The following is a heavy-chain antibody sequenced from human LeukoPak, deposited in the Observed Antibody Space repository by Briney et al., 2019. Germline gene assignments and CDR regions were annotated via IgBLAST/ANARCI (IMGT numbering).Heavy chain of an antibody. D-gene: IGHD6-13*01. Sequence: SVKVSCKASGGTFSSYAISWVRQAPGQGLEWMGGIIPIFGTANYAQKFQGRVTITTDESTSTAYMELSSLRSEDTAVYYCASIHGGIAAAAPLDYWGQGTLVTVSS. CDR2: IIPIFGTA. J-gene: IGHJ4*02. CDR3: ASIHGGIAAAAPLDY. V-gene: IGHV1-69*05. CDR1: GGTFSSYA.